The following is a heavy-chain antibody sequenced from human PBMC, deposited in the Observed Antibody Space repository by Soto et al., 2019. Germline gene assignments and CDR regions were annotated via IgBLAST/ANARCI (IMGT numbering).Heavy chain of an antibody. CDR3: ATGGDYRDYSWFDP. CDR2: IYYSGST. D-gene: IGHD4-17*01. CDR1: GGSISSGDYY. Sequence: QVQLQESGPGLVKPSQTLSLTCTVSGGSISSGDYYWSWIRQPPGKGLEWIGHIYYSGSTYYNPSLKSRVTIPVATSKNPFSLKLSSVTAADTAVYYCATGGDYRDYSWFDPWGPGTLVTVSS. J-gene: IGHJ5*02. V-gene: IGHV4-30-4*01.